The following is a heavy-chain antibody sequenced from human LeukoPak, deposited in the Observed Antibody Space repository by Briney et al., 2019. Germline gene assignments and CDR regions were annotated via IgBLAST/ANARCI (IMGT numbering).Heavy chain of an antibody. CDR2: INWNSGTI. Sequence: GRSLRLSCAASGFAFGDYAMYWVRQVPGKGLEWVSGINWNSGTIGYADSVKGRFTISRDSAKNPLYLQMNSLRAEDTAFYYCAKYIWSRYSGGWYIDHWGQGCLVTVS. J-gene: IGHJ4*02. CDR3: AKYIWSRYSGGWYIDH. D-gene: IGHD6-19*01. CDR1: GFAFGDYA. V-gene: IGHV3-9*01.